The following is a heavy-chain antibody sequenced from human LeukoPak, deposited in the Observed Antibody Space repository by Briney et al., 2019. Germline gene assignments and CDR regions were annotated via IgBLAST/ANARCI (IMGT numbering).Heavy chain of an antibody. D-gene: IGHD1-1*01. Sequence: ASVKVSCTASGYTFNSYGISWVRRAPGQGLEWMGWISAYNANTNYAQKLQGRVTITTDTSTSTAHMELGSLRSDDTAVYYCARFTSLDVYAFDIWVQGTMVTVSS. V-gene: IGHV1-18*01. CDR1: GYTFNSYG. J-gene: IGHJ3*02. CDR2: ISAYNANT. CDR3: ARFTSLDVYAFDI.